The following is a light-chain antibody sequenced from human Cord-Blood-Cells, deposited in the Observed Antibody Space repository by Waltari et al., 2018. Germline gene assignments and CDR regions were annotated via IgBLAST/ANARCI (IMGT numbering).Light chain of an antibody. CDR2: DAS. CDR1: QSVSSY. Sequence: IVLTQSPATLSLSPWERATLSCRASQSVSSYLAWYQQKPGQAPRLLIYDASNRATGIPARFSGSGSGTDFTLTISSLEPEDFAVYYCQQRSNWLTFGGGTKVEIK. V-gene: IGKV3-11*01. CDR3: QQRSNWLT. J-gene: IGKJ4*01.